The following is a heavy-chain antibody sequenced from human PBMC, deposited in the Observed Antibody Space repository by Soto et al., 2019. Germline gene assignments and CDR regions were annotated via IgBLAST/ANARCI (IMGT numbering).Heavy chain of an antibody. CDR1: GFTFSNAW. CDR3: TTDLHTLPDEQWLVPFDY. D-gene: IGHD6-19*01. Sequence: GGSLRLSCAASGFTFSNAWMSWVRQAPGKGLEWVGRIKSKTDGGTTDYAAPVKGRFTISRDDSKNTLYLQMNSLKTEDTAVYYCTTDLHTLPDEQWLVPFDYWGQGTLVTVSS. CDR2: IKSKTDGGTT. J-gene: IGHJ4*02. V-gene: IGHV3-15*01.